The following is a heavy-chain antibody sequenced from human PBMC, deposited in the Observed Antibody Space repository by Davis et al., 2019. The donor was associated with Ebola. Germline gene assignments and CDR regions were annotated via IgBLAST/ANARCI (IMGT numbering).Heavy chain of an antibody. J-gene: IGHJ6*04. D-gene: IGHD2-15*01. Sequence: AASVKVSCKTSGYTFTTYAIHWVRQAPGQRLEWMGWINAGNGNTKYSQKFQGRVTITRDTSASTAYMELSSLRSEDTAVYYCARDLGYCRGGTCSLNYYYGMDVWGTGTTVTVSS. CDR3: ARDLGYCRGGTCSLNYYYGMDV. CDR2: INAGNGNT. CDR1: GYTFTTYA. V-gene: IGHV1-3*01.